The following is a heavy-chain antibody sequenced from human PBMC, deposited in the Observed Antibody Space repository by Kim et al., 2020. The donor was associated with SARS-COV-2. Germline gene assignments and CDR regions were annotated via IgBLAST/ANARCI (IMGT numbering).Heavy chain of an antibody. CDR3: ARIPVGPIFGYFDI. CDR2: IYGSAST. J-gene: IGHJ4*02. D-gene: IGHD3-3*02. V-gene: IGHV4-59*01. Sequence: SETLSLTCSVSGASITSDYWGWFRQPPGKGLEWIAYIYGSASTKYNPSLRSRVTMSRDTSKNQFSLDLSSVTAADTAVYYCARIPVGPIFGYFDIWGQG. CDR1: GASITSDY.